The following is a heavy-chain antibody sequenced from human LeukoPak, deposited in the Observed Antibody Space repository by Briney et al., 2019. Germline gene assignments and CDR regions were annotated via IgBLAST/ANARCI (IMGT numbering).Heavy chain of an antibody. CDR3: ARAVDIVATTPFDL. D-gene: IGHD5-12*01. CDR1: GFTFSSHW. Sequence: GGSLRLSCAASGFTFSSHWMSWVRQAPGKGLEWVSVLYTGGTTYYADSVKGRFTISRDNSKNTVYLDMNSLRAEDTAVYYCARAVDIVATTPFDLWGQGTMVTVSS. V-gene: IGHV3-66*01. J-gene: IGHJ3*01. CDR2: LYTGGTT.